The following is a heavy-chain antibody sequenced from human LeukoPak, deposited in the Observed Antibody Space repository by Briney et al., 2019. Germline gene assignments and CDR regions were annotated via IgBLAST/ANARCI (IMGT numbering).Heavy chain of an antibody. CDR2: MNPNSGNT. V-gene: IGHV1-8*01. D-gene: IGHD3-9*01. CDR3: ARGAYYYDILTGYYY. CDR1: GYTFTSYD. Sequence: ASVKVSCKASGYTFTSYDINWGRQAPGQRLGWMGWMNPNSGNTDYAQKFQGRVTLTRNTSISTAYMELSSLRSEDTAVYYCARGAYYYDILTGYYYWGQGTLVTVSS. J-gene: IGHJ4*02.